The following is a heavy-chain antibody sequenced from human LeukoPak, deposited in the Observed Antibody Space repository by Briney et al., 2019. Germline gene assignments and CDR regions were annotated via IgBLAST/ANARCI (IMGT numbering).Heavy chain of an antibody. D-gene: IGHD3-3*01. CDR1: GFTFSSYG. CDR2: IWYDGSNK. V-gene: IGHV3-33*01. J-gene: IGHJ4*02. CDR3: ARDRAWNYFDY. Sequence: GRSLRLSCAASGFTFSSYGMHWVRQAPGKGLEWVAVIWYDGSNKYYGHSVEGRFTISRDNSKNTLYLQMDSLRAEDTAVYYCARDRAWNYFDYWGQGTLVTVSS.